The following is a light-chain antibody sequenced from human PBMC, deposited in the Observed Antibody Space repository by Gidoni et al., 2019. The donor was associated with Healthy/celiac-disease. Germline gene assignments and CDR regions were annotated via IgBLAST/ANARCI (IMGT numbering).Light chain of an antibody. J-gene: IGKJ4*01. V-gene: IGKV4-1*01. CDR1: QSVLYSSNNKNY. CDR3: QQYYSTPLT. Sequence: DIVMTQSPDSLAVSLGERATINCKSSQSVLYSSNNKNYLAWYQQKQGQPPKLLIYWASTRESGVPDRLSGSGSGTDFTITISSLQAEDVAVYYCQQYYSTPLTFGGGTKVEIK. CDR2: WAS.